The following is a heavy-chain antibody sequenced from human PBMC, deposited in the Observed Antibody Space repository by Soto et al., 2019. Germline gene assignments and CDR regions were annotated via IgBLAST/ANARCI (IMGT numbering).Heavy chain of an antibody. V-gene: IGHV1-2*04. Sequence: ASVKVSCKASGYTFTSYAMHWVRQAPGQRLEWMGWINANSGGTNYAQKFQGWVTMTRDTSISTAYMELSRLRSDDTAIYYCARGKDIVVVVAATSPMDVWGQGTTVTVSS. J-gene: IGHJ6*02. CDR2: INANSGGT. CDR1: GYTFTSYA. CDR3: ARGKDIVVVVAATSPMDV. D-gene: IGHD2-15*01.